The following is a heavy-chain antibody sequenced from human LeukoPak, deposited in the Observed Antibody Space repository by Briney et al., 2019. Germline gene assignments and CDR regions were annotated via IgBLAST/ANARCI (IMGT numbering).Heavy chain of an antibody. CDR2: INPNSGGT. Sequence: ASVKVSCKASGYTFTGYYMHWVRQAPGQGLEWMGWINPNSGGTNYAQKFQGRVTMTRDTSISTAYMELSRLRSDDTAVYYCARGWGACSSTSCYLGAFDIWGQGTMVTVSS. D-gene: IGHD2-2*01. V-gene: IGHV1-2*02. CDR1: GYTFTGYY. J-gene: IGHJ3*02. CDR3: ARGWGACSSTSCYLGAFDI.